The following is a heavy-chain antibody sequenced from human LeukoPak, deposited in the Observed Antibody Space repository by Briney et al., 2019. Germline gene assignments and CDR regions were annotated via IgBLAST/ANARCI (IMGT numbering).Heavy chain of an antibody. V-gene: IGHV3-23*01. Sequence: PGGSLRLSCTASGFTFNSYAMSWVRQAPGKGLEWVSAISGSGGSTYYADSVKGRFTISRDNAKNSLYLQMNSLRAEDTAVYYCATGYSSSWPDYWGQGTLVTVSS. D-gene: IGHD6-13*01. CDR2: ISGSGGST. CDR1: GFTFNSYA. J-gene: IGHJ4*02. CDR3: ATGYSSSWPDY.